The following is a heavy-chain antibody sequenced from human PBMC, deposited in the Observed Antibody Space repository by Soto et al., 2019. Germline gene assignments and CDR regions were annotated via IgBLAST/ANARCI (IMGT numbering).Heavy chain of an antibody. V-gene: IGHV4-34*01. Sequence: SETLSLTCAVYGGSFSGYYWSWIRQPPGKGLEWIGEINHSGSTNYNPSLKSRVTISVDTSKNQFSLKLSSVTAADTAVYYCARGSKKQAARLNWFDPWGQGTLVTVSS. CDR1: GGSFSGYY. J-gene: IGHJ5*02. CDR2: INHSGST. CDR3: ARGSKKQAARLNWFDP. D-gene: IGHD6-6*01.